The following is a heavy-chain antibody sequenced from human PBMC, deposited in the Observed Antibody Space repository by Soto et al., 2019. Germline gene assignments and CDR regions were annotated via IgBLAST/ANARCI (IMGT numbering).Heavy chain of an antibody. J-gene: IGHJ4*02. CDR2: ISGSGGST. D-gene: IGHD1-26*01. V-gene: IGHV3-23*01. CDR3: AKSPSPYSGSYCER. CDR1: GFTFSSYA. Sequence: PGGSLRLSCAASGFTFSSYAMSWVHQAPGKGLEWVSAISGSGGSTYYADSVKGRFTISRDNSKNTLYLQMNSLRAEDTAVYYCAKSPSPYSGSYCERWGQGTLVTVSS.